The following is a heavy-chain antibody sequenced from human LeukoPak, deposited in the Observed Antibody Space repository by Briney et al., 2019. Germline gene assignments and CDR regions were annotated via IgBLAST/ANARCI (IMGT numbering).Heavy chain of an antibody. J-gene: IGHJ4*02. D-gene: IGHD5-24*01. CDR2: IIQDGSEK. CDR3: ARSQSGDGYNYDY. V-gene: IGHV3-7*01. CDR1: GFTFSRYW. Sequence: PGGSLRLSCAASGFTFSRYWMSWVRQAPGKGLEWVANIIQDGSEKYYVDSVKGRFTISRDNAKNSLYLQMNSLRAEDTAVYYCARSQSGDGYNYDYWGQGTLVTVSS.